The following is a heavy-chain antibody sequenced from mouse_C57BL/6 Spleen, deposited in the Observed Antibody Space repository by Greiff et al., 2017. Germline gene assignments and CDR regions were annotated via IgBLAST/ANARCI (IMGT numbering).Heavy chain of an antibody. J-gene: IGHJ2*01. Sequence: VKLMESGPELVKPGASVKISCKASGYAFSSSWMNWVKQRPGKGLEWIGRIYPGDGDTNYNGKFKGKATLTADKSYSTAEMQLSGLTSEGFAVYFCALMMMTTWRAYFDTGGVGTTLTVSS. CDR3: ALMMMTTWRAYFDT. CDR2: IYPGDGDT. D-gene: IGHD2-4*01. CDR1: GYAFSSSW. V-gene: IGHV1-82*01.